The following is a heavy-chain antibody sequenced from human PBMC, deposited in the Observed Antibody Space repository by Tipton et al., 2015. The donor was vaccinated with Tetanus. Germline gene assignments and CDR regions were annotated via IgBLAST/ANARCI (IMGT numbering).Heavy chain of an antibody. Sequence: TLSLTCTVSGGSISGGDYVWNWIRQPPGKGLEWIGYIYSSGSISYNPSLKSRLSISRDTSKNQFSMNLTSVTAADGAVYYCARDQGGGRVARLNWFGPWGQGTLVTASS. CDR2: IYSSGSI. V-gene: IGHV4-30-4*01. J-gene: IGHJ5*02. D-gene: IGHD3-16*01. CDR3: ARDQGGGRVARLNWFGP. CDR1: GGSISGGDYV.